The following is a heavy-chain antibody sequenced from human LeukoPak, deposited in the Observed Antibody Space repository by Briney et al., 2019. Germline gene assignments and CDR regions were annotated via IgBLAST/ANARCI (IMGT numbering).Heavy chain of an antibody. CDR1: GFTFSSYA. Sequence: GGSLRLSCAASGFTFSSYAMSWVRQAPGKGLEWVSAISGSGGSTYYADSVKGRFTISRDNSKNTLYLQMNSLRAEDTAVYYFANFVGATPDAFDIWGQGTMVTVSS. D-gene: IGHD1-26*01. CDR3: ANFVGATPDAFDI. J-gene: IGHJ3*02. CDR2: ISGSGGST. V-gene: IGHV3-23*01.